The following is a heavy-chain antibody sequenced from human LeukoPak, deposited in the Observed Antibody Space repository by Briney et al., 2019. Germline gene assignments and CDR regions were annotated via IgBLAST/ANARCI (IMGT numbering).Heavy chain of an antibody. CDR2: IYYSGST. V-gene: IGHV4-39*01. Sequence: PSETLSLTCTVSGGSISSSSNYWGWIRQPPGKGLEWIGSIYYSGSTYYNPSLKIRVTISVDTSKNQFSLKLSSVTAADTAVYYCARQLGYCSSTSCYADKVDYWGQGTLVTVSS. CDR1: GGSISSSSNY. CDR3: ARQLGYCSSTSCYADKVDY. J-gene: IGHJ4*02. D-gene: IGHD2-2*01.